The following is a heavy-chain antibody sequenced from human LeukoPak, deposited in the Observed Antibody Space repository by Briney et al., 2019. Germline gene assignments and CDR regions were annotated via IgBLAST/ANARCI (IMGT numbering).Heavy chain of an antibody. V-gene: IGHV3-74*01. Sequence: PGGSLRLSCAASGFTFSSNWMHWVRQAPGKGLMWVSRINSDGSSISYADSVKGRFTISRDNAKNTLYLQMNSLRAEDTAVYYCARDRGSLDFDYWGQGTLVTVSS. CDR3: ARDRGSLDFDY. D-gene: IGHD3-10*01. CDR2: INSDGSSI. CDR1: GFTFSSNW. J-gene: IGHJ4*02.